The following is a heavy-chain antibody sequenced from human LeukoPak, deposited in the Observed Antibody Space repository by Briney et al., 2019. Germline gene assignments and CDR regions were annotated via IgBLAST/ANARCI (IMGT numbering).Heavy chain of an antibody. Sequence: SETLSLTCTVSGGSISSSSYYWGWIRQPPGKGLEWIGSIYYSGSTYYNPSLKSRVTISVDTSKNQFSLKLSSVTAADTAVYYCARGGPIENWFDPWGQGTLVTVSS. CDR1: GGSISSSSYY. CDR3: ARGGPIENWFDP. D-gene: IGHD1-26*01. V-gene: IGHV4-39*07. CDR2: IYYSGST. J-gene: IGHJ5*02.